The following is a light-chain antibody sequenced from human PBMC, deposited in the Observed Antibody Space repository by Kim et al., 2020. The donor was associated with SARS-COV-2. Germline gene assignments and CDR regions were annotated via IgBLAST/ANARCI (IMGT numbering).Light chain of an antibody. CDR3: HQHLNHPPIT. J-gene: IGKJ5*01. Sequence: DIQMTQSPSSLSASVGDRVTIACRASQSVNRYLNWYQQKPGKAPKLLIYSASSLHSGVPSRFSGSGSGTDFTLTISNVQPEDFATYFCHQHLNHPPITFGQGTRLEIK. CDR2: SAS. CDR1: QSVNRY. V-gene: IGKV1-39*01.